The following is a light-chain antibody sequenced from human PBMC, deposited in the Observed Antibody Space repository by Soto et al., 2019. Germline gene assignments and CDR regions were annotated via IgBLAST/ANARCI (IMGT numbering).Light chain of an antibody. CDR2: GAS. V-gene: IGKV3-20*01. Sequence: EIVLTQSPGTLSLSPGERATLSCRASQRVNSRLAWYQHKPGQAPRLLISGASSRATGIPDRFSGSGSATDFTVTISRLEPEDFALYYCQHYGRSPITFGQGTRLEIK. J-gene: IGKJ5*01. CDR3: QHYGRSPIT. CDR1: QRVNSR.